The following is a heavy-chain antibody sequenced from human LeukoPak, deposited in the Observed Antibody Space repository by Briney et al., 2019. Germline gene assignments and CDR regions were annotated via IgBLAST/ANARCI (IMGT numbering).Heavy chain of an antibody. CDR1: GFTFSSYG. D-gene: IGHD5-24*01. Sequence: GSLRLSCAASGFTFSSYGMHWVRQAPGKGLEWVAFIRYDGSNKYYADSVKGRFTISRDNSKNTLYLQMNSLRAEDTAVYYCARDVPSDVEAFLDYWGQGTLVTVSS. CDR3: ARDVPSDVEAFLDY. J-gene: IGHJ4*02. CDR2: IRYDGSNK. V-gene: IGHV3-30*02.